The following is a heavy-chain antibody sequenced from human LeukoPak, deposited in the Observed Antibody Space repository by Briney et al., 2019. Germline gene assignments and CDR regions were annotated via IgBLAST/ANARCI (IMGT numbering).Heavy chain of an antibody. CDR3: AKDRKQLVPGGY. V-gene: IGHV3-23*01. D-gene: IGHD6-6*01. Sequence: AGGSLRLSCAASGFTFSSYWMSWVRQAPGKGLEWVSAISGSGGSTYYADSVKGRFTISRDNSKNTLYLQMNSLRAEDTAVYYCAKDRKQLVPGGYWGQGTLVTVSS. CDR2: ISGSGGST. CDR1: GFTFSSYW. J-gene: IGHJ4*02.